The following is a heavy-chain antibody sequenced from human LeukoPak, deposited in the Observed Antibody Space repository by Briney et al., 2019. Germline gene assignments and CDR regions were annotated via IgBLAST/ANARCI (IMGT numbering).Heavy chain of an antibody. CDR3: ARQKDYDSSGYYYEGFDY. CDR1: GYSCTSYW. J-gene: IGHJ4*02. CDR2: IYPGDSDT. D-gene: IGHD3-22*01. Sequence: GESLKISCKGSGYSCTSYWIGWVRQMPGKGLEWMGIIYPGDSDTRYSPSFQGQVTISADKSISTAYLQWSSLKASDTAMYYCARQKDYDSSGYYYEGFDYWGQGTLVTVSS. V-gene: IGHV5-51*01.